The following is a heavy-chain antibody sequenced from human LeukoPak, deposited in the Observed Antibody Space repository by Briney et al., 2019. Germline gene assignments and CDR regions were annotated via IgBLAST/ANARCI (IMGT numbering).Heavy chain of an antibody. CDR1: GGTFSSYA. V-gene: IGHV1-69*01. CDR2: IIPIFGTA. Sequence: GSSVKVSCKASGGTFSSYAISWVRQAPRQGLEWMGGIIPIFGTANYAQKFQGRVTITADESTSTAYMELSSLRSEDTAVYYCARDQSGYSRGLFDYWGQGTLVTVSS. CDR3: ARDQSGYSRGLFDY. J-gene: IGHJ4*02. D-gene: IGHD6-13*01.